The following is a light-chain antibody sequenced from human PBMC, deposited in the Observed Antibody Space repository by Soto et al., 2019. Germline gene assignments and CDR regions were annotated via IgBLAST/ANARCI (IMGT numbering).Light chain of an antibody. J-gene: IGKJ4*01. CDR1: QGISSW. CDR2: AES. CDR3: QQANSCPPLT. Sequence: DIQMTQSPSSVSASVGDRVTITCRASQGISSWLAWYQQKPGKAPKLLIYAESSLQGGVPSRFSGGGSGTDFTPTISSLQPEDLAPYYCQQANSCPPLTFGGGTKVEIK. V-gene: IGKV1-12*01.